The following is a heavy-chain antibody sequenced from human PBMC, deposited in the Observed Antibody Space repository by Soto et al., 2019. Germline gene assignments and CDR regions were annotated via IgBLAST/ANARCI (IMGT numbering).Heavy chain of an antibody. CDR1: GFTFSSYE. Sequence: GWSLRLSCAASGFTFSSYEMNWVRQAPGKGLEWVSYISSSGSTIYYADSVKGRFTISRDNAKNSLYLQMNSLRAEDTAVYYCASDSGVGASVNGMDVWGQGTTVTVS. CDR2: ISSSGSTI. D-gene: IGHD1-26*01. J-gene: IGHJ6*02. CDR3: ASDSGVGASVNGMDV. V-gene: IGHV3-48*03.